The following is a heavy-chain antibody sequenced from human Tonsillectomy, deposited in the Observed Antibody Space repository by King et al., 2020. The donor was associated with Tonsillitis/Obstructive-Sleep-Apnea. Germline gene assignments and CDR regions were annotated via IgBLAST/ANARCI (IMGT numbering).Heavy chain of an antibody. CDR1: GASISSFY. V-gene: IGHV4-59*08. Sequence: QLQESGPGLVKPSETLSLTCTVPGASISSFYWSWIRQPPGKGLEWIGYLFYSGSTNYNPSLKSRVTISVDTSKNQFSLKLTSVTAADTAVYYCARVTGMSYYFYGMDVWGQGTTVTVSS. D-gene: IGHD7-27*01. CDR3: ARVTGMSYYFYGMDV. J-gene: IGHJ6*02. CDR2: LFYSGST.